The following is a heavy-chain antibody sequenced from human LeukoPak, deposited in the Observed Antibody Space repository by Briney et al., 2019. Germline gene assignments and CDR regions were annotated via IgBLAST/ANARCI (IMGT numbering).Heavy chain of an antibody. CDR3: ASRHCSKGVCSEGFDP. D-gene: IGHD2-8*01. CDR2: IYHSGST. Sequence: NPSETLSLTCTVSGYSISSGYYWGWIRQPPGKGLEWIGSIYHSGSTYYNPSLKSRVTISVDTSKNQFSLKLSSVTAADTAVYYCASRHCSKGVCSEGFDPWGQGTLVTVSS. V-gene: IGHV4-38-2*02. J-gene: IGHJ5*02. CDR1: GYSISSGYY.